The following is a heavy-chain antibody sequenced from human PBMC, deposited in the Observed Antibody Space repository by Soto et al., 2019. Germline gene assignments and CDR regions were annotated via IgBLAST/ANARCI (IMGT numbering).Heavy chain of an antibody. V-gene: IGHV3-33*01. D-gene: IGHD3-3*01. J-gene: IGHJ6*02. CDR1: GFTFSSYG. CDR3: ASDVAIFGVVYYYYGMDV. CDR2: IWYDGSNK. Sequence: GGSLRLSCAASGFTFSSYGMHWVRQAPGKGLEWVAVIWYDGSNKYYADSVKGLFTISRDNSKNTLYLQMNSLRAEDTAVYYCASDVAIFGVVYYYYGMDVWGQGTTVTVSS.